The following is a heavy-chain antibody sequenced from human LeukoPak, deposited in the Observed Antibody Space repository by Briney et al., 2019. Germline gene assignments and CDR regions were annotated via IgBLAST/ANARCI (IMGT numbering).Heavy chain of an antibody. Sequence: ASVKVSCKASGFTFTSSAVQWVRQARGQRLEWIGWIFVGSGNTNYAQKFQERVTITRDMSTSTAYMELSSLRSEDTAVYYCAADRGYSPVVVPAAMVGYYYYGMDVWGQGTTVTVSS. CDR1: GFTFTSSA. CDR2: IFVGSGNT. J-gene: IGHJ6*02. CDR3: AADRGYSPVVVPAAMVGYYYYGMDV. V-gene: IGHV1-58*01. D-gene: IGHD2-2*01.